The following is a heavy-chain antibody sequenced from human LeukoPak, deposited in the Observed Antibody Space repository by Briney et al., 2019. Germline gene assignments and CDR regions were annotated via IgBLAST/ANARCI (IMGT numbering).Heavy chain of an antibody. D-gene: IGHD3-10*01. V-gene: IGHV1-58*01. J-gene: IGHJ4*02. CDR2: IVVGSGNT. Sequence: ASVKVSCKASGFTFTSSAVQWVRQARGQRLEWIGWIVVGSGNTNYAQKFQERVTITRDMYTSTAYMELSSLRSEDTAVYYCAADPTYYYGSGSYFDYWGQGTLVTVSS. CDR3: AADPTYYYGSGSYFDY. CDR1: GFTFTSSA.